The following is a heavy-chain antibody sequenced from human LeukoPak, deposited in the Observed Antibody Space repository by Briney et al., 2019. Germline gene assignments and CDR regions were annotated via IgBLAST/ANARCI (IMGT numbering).Heavy chain of an antibody. V-gene: IGHV3-64*01. CDR3: ARDRGVLLWFGPEYYFDY. D-gene: IGHD3-10*01. J-gene: IGHJ4*02. Sequence: PGGSLRLSCAASGFTFSSYAMPWVRQAPGKGLEYGSAISSNGGSTYYANSVKGRFTISRDNAKNSLYLQMNSLRAEDTAVYYCARDRGVLLWFGPEYYFDYWGQGTLVTVSS. CDR1: GFTFSSYA. CDR2: ISSNGGST.